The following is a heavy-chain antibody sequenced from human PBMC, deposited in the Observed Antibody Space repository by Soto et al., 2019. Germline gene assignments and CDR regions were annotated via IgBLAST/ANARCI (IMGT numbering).Heavy chain of an antibody. CDR2: ISSSSSTI. D-gene: IGHD5-18*01. CDR1: GFTFSSYS. V-gene: IGHV3-48*02. CDR3: ARDEKVDTAMVWVTNGGMDV. J-gene: IGHJ6*02. Sequence: PGGSLRLSCAASGFTFSSYSMNWVRQAPGRGLEWVSYISSSSSTIYYADSVKGRFTISRDNVKNSLYLQMNGLRDEDTAVYYCARDEKVDTAMVWVTNGGMDVWGQGTTVTVSS.